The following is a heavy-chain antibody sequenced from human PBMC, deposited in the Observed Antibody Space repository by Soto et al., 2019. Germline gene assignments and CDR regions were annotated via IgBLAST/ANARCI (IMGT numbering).Heavy chain of an antibody. J-gene: IGHJ4*02. Sequence: GGSLRLSCAASGFTFSIYGMHWVRQAPGKGLEWVAVISYDGSNKYYADSVKGRFTISRDNSKNTLYLQMNSLRAEDTAVYYCAKLLLAYCGGDCYRDQDYWGQGTLVTVSS. V-gene: IGHV3-30*18. CDR3: AKLLLAYCGGDCYRDQDY. D-gene: IGHD2-21*02. CDR2: ISYDGSNK. CDR1: GFTFSIYG.